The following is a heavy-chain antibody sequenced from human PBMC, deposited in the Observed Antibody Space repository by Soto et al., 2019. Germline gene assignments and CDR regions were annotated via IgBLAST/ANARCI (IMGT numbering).Heavy chain of an antibody. D-gene: IGHD3-16*01. Sequence: QVQLVQSGAEVKKPGASVKVSCKASGYTFTNFGISWVRQAPGQGLEWMGWISAYNGNTNYAQNXKXXXTXTTATSTSTAYMERRSLRSDDTAVYYCARGGTPLDYWGQGTLVTVSS. CDR2: ISAYNGNT. CDR1: GYTFTNFG. V-gene: IGHV1-18*01. CDR3: ARGGTPLDY. J-gene: IGHJ4*02.